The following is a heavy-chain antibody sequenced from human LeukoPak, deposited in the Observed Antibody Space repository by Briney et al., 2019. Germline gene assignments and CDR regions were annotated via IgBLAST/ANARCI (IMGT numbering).Heavy chain of an antibody. J-gene: IGHJ4*02. CDR1: GGSISSYY. CDR3: ARWRGSSSGKYFDY. D-gene: IGHD6-6*01. CDR2: IYYSGST. Sequence: SETLSLTCTVSGGSISSYYWSWIRQPPGKGLEWIGYIYYSGSTNYNPSLKSRVTISVDTSKNQFSLKLSSVTAADTAVYYCARWRGSSSGKYFDYWGQGTLVTVSS. V-gene: IGHV4-59*01.